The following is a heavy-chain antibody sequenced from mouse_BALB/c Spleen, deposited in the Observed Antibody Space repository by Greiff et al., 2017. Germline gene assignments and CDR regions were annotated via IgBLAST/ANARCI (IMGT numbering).Heavy chain of an antibody. CDR3: ALITTVVAKDY. Sequence: DLVKPGASVKLSCKASGYTFTSYWINWIKQRPGQGLEWIGRIAPGSGSTYYNEMFKGKATLTVDTSSSTAYIQLSSLSSEDSAVYFCALITTVVAKDYWGQGTSVTVSS. V-gene: IGHV1S41*01. CDR2: IAPGSGST. J-gene: IGHJ4*01. CDR1: GYTFTSYW. D-gene: IGHD1-1*01.